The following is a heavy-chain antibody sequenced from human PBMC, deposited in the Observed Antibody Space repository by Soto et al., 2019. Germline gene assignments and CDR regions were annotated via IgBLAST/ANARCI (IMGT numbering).Heavy chain of an antibody. V-gene: IGHV3-23*01. Sequence: GGSLRLSCAASGFTFSSYAMSWVRQAPGKGLEWVSAISGSGGSTYYADSVKGRFTISRDNSKNTLYLQMNSLRAEDTAVYYCAKAGSTRFLEWLSRSFDYWGQGTLVTVSS. J-gene: IGHJ4*02. CDR2: ISGSGGST. CDR1: GFTFSSYA. D-gene: IGHD3-3*01. CDR3: AKAGSTRFLEWLSRSFDY.